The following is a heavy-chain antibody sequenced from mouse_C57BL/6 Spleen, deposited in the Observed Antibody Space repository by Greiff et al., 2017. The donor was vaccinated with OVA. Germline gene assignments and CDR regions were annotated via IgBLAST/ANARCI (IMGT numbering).Heavy chain of an antibody. Sequence: EVKLVESGGGLVKPGGSLKLSCAASGFTFSSYAMSWVRQTPEKRLEWVATISDGGSYTYYPDNVKGRFTISRDNAKNNLYLQMSHLRSEDTAMDYCARGYYDYDCFDYWGQGTTLTVSS. J-gene: IGHJ2*01. D-gene: IGHD2-4*01. CDR3: ARGYYDYDCFDY. V-gene: IGHV5-4*03. CDR2: ISDGGSYT. CDR1: GFTFSSYA.